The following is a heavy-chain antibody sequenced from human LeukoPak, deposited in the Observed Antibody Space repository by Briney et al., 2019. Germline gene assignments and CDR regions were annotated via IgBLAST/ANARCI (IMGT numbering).Heavy chain of an antibody. D-gene: IGHD2/OR15-2a*01. CDR1: GFTFSSYS. Sequence: GGSLRLSCAASGFTFSSYSMNWVRQAPGKGLEWVSSISDSSRYIFYADSVKGRFTISRDNAKNSLYLQMNSLRAGDTAVYYCAREVYCSHTTCYYFDYWGLGTLVTVSS. CDR3: AREVYCSHTTCYYFDY. J-gene: IGHJ4*02. CDR2: ISDSSRYI. V-gene: IGHV3-21*01.